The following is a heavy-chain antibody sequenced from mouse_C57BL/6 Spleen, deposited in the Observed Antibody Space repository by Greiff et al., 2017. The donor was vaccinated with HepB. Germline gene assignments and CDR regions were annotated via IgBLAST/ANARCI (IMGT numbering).Heavy chain of an antibody. CDR3: ARSPYDGYFDY. J-gene: IGHJ2*01. CDR1: GYTFTSYW. V-gene: IGHV1-52*01. D-gene: IGHD2-3*01. Sequence: VQLQQPGAVLVRPGSSVKLSCKASGYTFTSYWMHWVKQRPIQGLEWIGNIDPSDSETHYNQKFKDKATLTVDKSSSTAYMQLSSLTSEDSAVYYCARSPYDGYFDYWGQGTTLTVSS. CDR2: IDPSDSET.